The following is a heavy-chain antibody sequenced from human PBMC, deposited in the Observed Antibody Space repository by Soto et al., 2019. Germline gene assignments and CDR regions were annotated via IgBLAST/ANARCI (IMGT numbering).Heavy chain of an antibody. CDR2: IDTSGGVT. J-gene: IGHJ6*02. CDR3: AANRGYNYYYGMDV. Sequence: PGESLKISCTASGFTFSSFFINWVRQAPGKGPEWVSGIDTSGGVTKYADSVKGRFTISRDNSKNTLYLQMNSLRAEDTAVYYCAANRGYNYYYGMDVWGQGTTVTVS. V-gene: IGHV3-23*01. D-gene: IGHD3-22*01. CDR1: GFTFSSFF.